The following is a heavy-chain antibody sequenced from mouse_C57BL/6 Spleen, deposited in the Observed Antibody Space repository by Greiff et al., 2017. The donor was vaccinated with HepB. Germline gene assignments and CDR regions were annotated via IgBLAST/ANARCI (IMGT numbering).Heavy chain of an antibody. CDR1: GYTFTSYW. Sequence: QVQLQQPGAELVKPGASVKLSCKASGYTFTSYWMHWVKQRPGQGLEWIGMIHPNSGSTNYNEKFKSKATLTVDKSSSTAYMQLSSLTSEDSAVYYGARQDDGYYEDVDYWGQGTTLTVSS. CDR3: ARQDDGYYEDVDY. D-gene: IGHD2-3*01. V-gene: IGHV1-64*01. J-gene: IGHJ2*01. CDR2: IHPNSGST.